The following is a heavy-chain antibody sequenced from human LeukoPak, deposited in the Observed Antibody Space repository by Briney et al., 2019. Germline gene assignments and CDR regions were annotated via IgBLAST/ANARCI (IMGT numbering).Heavy chain of an antibody. CDR2: ISNSGSYT. Sequence: PGGSLRLSCAASGFSFSDNYMSWIRQAPGKGLEWVSYISNSGSYTNYPDSVKGRFTMSRDNSKNMLYLQMNSLRAEDTAVYYCVRERSSGGDPYYFDYWGQGTLVTVSS. D-gene: IGHD2-21*02. J-gene: IGHJ4*02. CDR3: VRERSSGGDPYYFDY. V-gene: IGHV3-11*06. CDR1: GFSFSDNY.